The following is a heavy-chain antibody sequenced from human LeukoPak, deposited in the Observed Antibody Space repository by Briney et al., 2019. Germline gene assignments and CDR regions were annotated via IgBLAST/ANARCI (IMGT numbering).Heavy chain of an antibody. J-gene: IGHJ5*02. V-gene: IGHV1-18*01. CDR2: INPYNGDT. Sequence: ASVKVSCKASGYTFSTYGINWVRQAPGQGLEWMGWINPYNGDTNYAQKLQGRVTMTRDTSISTAYMELSRLRSDDTAVYYCARDQSSNLVGAMVAWGQGTLVTVSS. CDR3: ARDQSSNLVGAMVA. D-gene: IGHD1-26*01. CDR1: GYTFSTYG.